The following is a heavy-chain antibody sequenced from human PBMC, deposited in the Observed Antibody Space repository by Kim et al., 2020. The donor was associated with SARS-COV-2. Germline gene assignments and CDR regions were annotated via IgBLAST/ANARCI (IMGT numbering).Heavy chain of an antibody. V-gene: IGHV3-15*01. CDR3: TTVQIAADPYYYYGMYV. J-gene: IGHJ6*02. Sequence: GGSLRLSCAASGFTFSNAWMSWVRQAPGKGLEWVGRIKSKTDGGTTDYAALVKGRFTISRDDSKNTLYLQMNSLKTEDTAVYYCTTVQIAADPYYYYGMYVWGQGTTVTVSS. CDR1: GFTFSNAW. D-gene: IGHD6-25*01. CDR2: IKSKTDGGTT.